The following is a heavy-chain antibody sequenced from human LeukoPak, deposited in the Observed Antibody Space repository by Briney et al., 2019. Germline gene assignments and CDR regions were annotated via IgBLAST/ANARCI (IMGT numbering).Heavy chain of an antibody. J-gene: IGHJ4*02. D-gene: IGHD3-3*01. Sequence: PSETLSLTCTVSSASITSFYWGWIRQPPGKGLEWIGYIHYTGNTNYNPSLSSRVTMSVDMSKNQFSLNLNSVTAADTAVYYCTGQLSNTNYDFDNWGQGSPVIVSS. CDR1: SASITSFY. V-gene: IGHV4-59*01. CDR3: TGQLSNTNYDFDN. CDR2: IHYTGNT.